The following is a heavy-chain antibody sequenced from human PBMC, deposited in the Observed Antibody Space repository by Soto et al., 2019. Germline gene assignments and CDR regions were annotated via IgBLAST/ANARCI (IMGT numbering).Heavy chain of an antibody. CDR3: AKDRDGYKDY. J-gene: IGHJ4*02. CDR2: ISYDGSNK. Sequence: QVQLVESGGGVVQPGRSLRLSCAASGFTFSSYGMHLVRQAPGKGLEWVAVISYDGSNKYYADSVKGRFTISRDNSKNTLYLQMNSLRAEDTAVYYCAKDRDGYKDYWGQGTLVTVSS. V-gene: IGHV3-30*18. D-gene: IGHD5-12*01. CDR1: GFTFSSYG.